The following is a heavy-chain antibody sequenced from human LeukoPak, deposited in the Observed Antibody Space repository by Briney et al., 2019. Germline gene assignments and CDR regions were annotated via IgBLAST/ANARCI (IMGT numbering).Heavy chain of an antibody. CDR1: GGSISSGGYS. Sequence: SQTLSLTCAVSGGSISSGGYSWSWIRQPLGKGLEWIGYIYHSGSTYYNPSLKSRVTISVDRSKNQFSLKLSSVTAADTAVYYCARRGDSGSLDYWGQGTLVTVSS. V-gene: IGHV4-30-2*01. CDR3: ARRGDSGSLDY. J-gene: IGHJ4*02. CDR2: IYHSGST. D-gene: IGHD1-26*01.